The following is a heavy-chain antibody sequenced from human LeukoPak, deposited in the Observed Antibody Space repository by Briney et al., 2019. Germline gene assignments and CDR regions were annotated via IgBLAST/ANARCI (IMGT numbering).Heavy chain of an antibody. D-gene: IGHD6-13*01. V-gene: IGHV3-7*01. CDR3: ASTSSWTLTDDAFDI. CDR2: IKQDGSEK. CDR1: GFTFSDYW. Sequence: PGGSLRLSCAASGFTFSDYWMTWVRQAPGKGLEWVANIKQDGSEKYYVDSVKGRFTISRDTAKKSLSLQMNSLRAEDTAVYYCASTSSWTLTDDAFDIWGQGTMVTVSS. J-gene: IGHJ3*02.